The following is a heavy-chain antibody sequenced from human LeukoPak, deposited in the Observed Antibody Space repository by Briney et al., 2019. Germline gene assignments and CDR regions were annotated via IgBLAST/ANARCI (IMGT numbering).Heavy chain of an antibody. J-gene: IGHJ3*02. V-gene: IGHV3-30*14. CDR3: ARETVVVVAATRRYGAFDI. CDR2: ISYDGSNK. CDR1: GFTFSSYA. Sequence: GGSLRLSCAASGFTFSSYAMHWVRQAPGKGLEWVAVISYDGSNKYYADSVKGRFTISRDNSKNTLYLQMNSLRAEDTAVYYCARETVVVVAATRRYGAFDIWGQGTMVTVSS. D-gene: IGHD2-15*01.